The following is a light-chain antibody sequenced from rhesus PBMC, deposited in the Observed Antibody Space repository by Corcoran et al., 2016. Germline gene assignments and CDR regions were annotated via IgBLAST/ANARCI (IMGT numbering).Light chain of an antibody. CDR1: QGISSY. Sequence: DIQMTQSPSFLSASVGDTVTITCRASQGISSYVDWFQPKPGKAPQLLIYAASSLESGVPSRFSGSGSGTEFTLTISSLQPEDFSAYYFLQHTSYPPTFGGGTKVEIK. CDR2: AAS. CDR3: LQHTSYPPT. J-gene: IGKJ4*01. V-gene: IGKV1-28*01.